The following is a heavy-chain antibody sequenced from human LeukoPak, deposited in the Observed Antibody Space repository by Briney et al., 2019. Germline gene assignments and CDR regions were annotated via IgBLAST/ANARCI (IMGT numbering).Heavy chain of an antibody. CDR2: IKQDGSEK. Sequence: GGSLRLSCAASGFTFSSYWMSWVRQAPGKGLEWVANIKQDGSEKYYVDSVKGRFTISRDNAKNSLYLQMNSLRDEDTAVYYCAKHRFESGGYHSTDWGQGTLVTVSS. D-gene: IGHD3-22*01. J-gene: IGHJ4*02. V-gene: IGHV3-7*03. CDR3: AKHRFESGGYHSTD. CDR1: GFTFSSYW.